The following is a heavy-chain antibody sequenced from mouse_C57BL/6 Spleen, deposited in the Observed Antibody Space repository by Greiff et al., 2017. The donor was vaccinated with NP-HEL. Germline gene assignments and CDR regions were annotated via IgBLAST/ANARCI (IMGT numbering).Heavy chain of an antibody. D-gene: IGHD1-1*01. CDR1: GFTFTDYY. J-gene: IGHJ4*01. CDR3: ARYPRLLRYGAMDY. Sequence: EVKLMESGGGLVQPGGSLSLSCAASGFTFTDYYMSWVRQPPGKALEWLGFIRNKANGYTTEYSASVKGRFTISRDNSQSILYLQMNALRAEDSATYYCARYPRLLRYGAMDYWGQGTSVTVSS. V-gene: IGHV7-3*01. CDR2: IRNKANGYTT.